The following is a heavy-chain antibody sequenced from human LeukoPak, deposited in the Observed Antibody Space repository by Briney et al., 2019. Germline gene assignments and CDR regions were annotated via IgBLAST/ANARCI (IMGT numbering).Heavy chain of an antibody. CDR2: ISGSGGST. CDR1: GFTFSSYA. CDR3: AKSITMIVVVTLDAFDI. D-gene: IGHD3-22*01. Sequence: GGSLRLSCAASGFTFSSYAMSWVRQAPGKGLEWVSAISGSGGSTYYADSVKGRFTISRDNSKNTLYLQMNSLRAEDTAVYYCAKSITMIVVVTLDAFDIWGQGKMVTVSS. V-gene: IGHV3-23*01. J-gene: IGHJ3*02.